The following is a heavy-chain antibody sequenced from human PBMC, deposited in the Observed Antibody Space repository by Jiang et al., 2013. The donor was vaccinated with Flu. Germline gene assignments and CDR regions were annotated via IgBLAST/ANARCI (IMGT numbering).Heavy chain of an antibody. J-gene: IGHJ3*01. Sequence: LLKPSETLSLTCTVSGGSISSYYWSWIRQPPGKGLEWIGYIYYSGSTNYNPSLKSRVTISVDTSKNQFSLKLSSVTAADTAVYYCARERWYYDSSGYYGRRSDAFD. D-gene: IGHD3-22*01. CDR2: IYYSGST. V-gene: IGHV4-59*01. CDR3: ARERWYYDSSGYYGRRSDAFD. CDR1: GGSISSYY.